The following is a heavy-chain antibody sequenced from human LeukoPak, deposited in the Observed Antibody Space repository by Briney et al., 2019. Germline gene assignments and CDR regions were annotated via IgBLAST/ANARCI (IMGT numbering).Heavy chain of an antibody. CDR3: ARLYSSSSGLRASDY. D-gene: IGHD6-6*01. Sequence: PGGSLRLSCAASGFTFSDNYMSWIRQAPGKGLEWVSHLSSSGDYTNYADSVKGRFTISRDNAKNSLYLQMNSLRAEDTATYYCARLYSSSSGLRASDYWGQGTLVTVSS. CDR2: LSSSGDYT. V-gene: IGHV3-11*06. J-gene: IGHJ4*02. CDR1: GFTFSDNY.